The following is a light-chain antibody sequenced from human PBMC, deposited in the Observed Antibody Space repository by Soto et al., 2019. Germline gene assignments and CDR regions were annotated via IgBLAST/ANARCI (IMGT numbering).Light chain of an antibody. CDR2: EVS. Sequence: QSALTQPASVSGSPGQSITISCTGTSSEVGGYNYVSWYQQHPGKAPKLIIYEVSNRPSGVSNRFSGSKSVNTASLTISGGQAEDEADYYCNSYTSRSTGVFGTGTKVTVL. J-gene: IGLJ1*01. V-gene: IGLV2-14*01. CDR1: SSEVGGYNY. CDR3: NSYTSRSTGV.